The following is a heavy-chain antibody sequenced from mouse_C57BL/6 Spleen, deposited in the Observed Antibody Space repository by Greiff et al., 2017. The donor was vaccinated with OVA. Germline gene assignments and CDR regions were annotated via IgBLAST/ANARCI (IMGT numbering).Heavy chain of an antibody. J-gene: IGHJ1*03. CDR1: GFTFSSYT. CDR3: ARHPIYYGNYNWYFDV. CDR2: ISGGGGNT. Sequence: EVKLEESGGGLVKPGGSLKLSCAASGFTFSSYTMSWVRQTPEKRLEWVATISGGGGNTYYPDSVKGRFTISRDNAKNTLYLQMSSLRSEDTALYYCARHPIYYGNYNWYFDVWGTGTTVTVSS. V-gene: IGHV5-9*01. D-gene: IGHD2-1*01.